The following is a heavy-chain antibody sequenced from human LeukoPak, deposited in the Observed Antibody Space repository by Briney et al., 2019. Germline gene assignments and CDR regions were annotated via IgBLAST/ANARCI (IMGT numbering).Heavy chain of an antibody. CDR2: INPGGGST. Sequence: ASVKVSCKASGYTFVNYYIHWVRQAPGQGLEWMGLINPGGGSTTYSQRFQGRVTMTRDTSTSTVYMELNSLRSEDTAEYYCARARTGDSDYWGQGTLVTVSS. CDR3: ARARTGDSDY. D-gene: IGHD7-27*01. V-gene: IGHV1-46*01. J-gene: IGHJ4*02. CDR1: GYTFVNYY.